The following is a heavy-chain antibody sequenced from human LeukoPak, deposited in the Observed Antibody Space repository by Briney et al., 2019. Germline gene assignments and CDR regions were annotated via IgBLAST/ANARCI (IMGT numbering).Heavy chain of an antibody. Sequence: PGGSLRLSCAASGFTFSSYEMNWVRQAPGKGLEWASYISTGGSTIYYADSVKGRFTISRDNSKNTLYLQMNSLRAEDTAVYYCANPARKYDFWSGYYLNWGQGTLVTVSS. J-gene: IGHJ4*02. D-gene: IGHD3-3*01. CDR3: ANPARKYDFWSGYYLN. V-gene: IGHV3-48*03. CDR2: ISTGGSTI. CDR1: GFTFSSYE.